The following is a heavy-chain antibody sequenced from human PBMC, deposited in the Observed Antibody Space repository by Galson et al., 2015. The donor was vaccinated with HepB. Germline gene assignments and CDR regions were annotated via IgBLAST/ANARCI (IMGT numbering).Heavy chain of an antibody. Sequence: SLRLSCAASGFTFSSYSMNWVRQAPGKGLEWVSSISSSSSYIYYADSVKGRFTISRDNAKNSLYLQMNSLRAEDTAVYYCARDSGYSGYDGGHDAFDIWGQGTMVTVSS. J-gene: IGHJ3*02. CDR2: ISSSSSYI. V-gene: IGHV3-21*01. D-gene: IGHD5-12*01. CDR1: GFTFSSYS. CDR3: ARDSGYSGYDGGHDAFDI.